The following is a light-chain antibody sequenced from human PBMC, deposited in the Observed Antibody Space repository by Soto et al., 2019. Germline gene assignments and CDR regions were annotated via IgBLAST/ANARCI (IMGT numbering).Light chain of an antibody. V-gene: IGKV4-1*01. CDR1: QSVLYSSNNKNY. Sequence: DIVMTQSPDSQTLSLGERVTINCKSSQSVLYSSNNKNYLAWYQQKPGQPPKLLIYWASIRGFGVPDRLSGSGSGTDFTLTISSLQPEDFATYYCQQGFSPLTFGGGTPQLTFGGGTKVDI. CDR2: WAS. J-gene: IGKJ4*01. CDR3: QQGFSPLTFGGGTPQLT.